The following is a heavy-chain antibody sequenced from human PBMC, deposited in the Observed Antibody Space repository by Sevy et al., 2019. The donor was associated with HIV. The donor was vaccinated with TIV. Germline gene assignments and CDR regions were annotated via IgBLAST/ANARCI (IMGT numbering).Heavy chain of an antibody. J-gene: IGHJ6*03. CDR2: ISDSGGIT. CDR3: ARVPGAPYCYMDV. D-gene: IGHD3-10*01. Sequence: GSLRLSCAASGFTFNNYAMSWARQAPGKGPEWVAFISDSGGITQYAESVKGRFTISRDNSKNTLYLQLNNLRVGDTALYYCARVPGAPYCYMDVWGKGTTVTVSS. V-gene: IGHV3-23*01. CDR1: GFTFNNYA.